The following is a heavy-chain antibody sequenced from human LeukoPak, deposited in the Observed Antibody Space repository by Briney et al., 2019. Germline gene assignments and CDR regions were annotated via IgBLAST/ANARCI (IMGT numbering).Heavy chain of an antibody. D-gene: IGHD3-9*01. CDR3: AREDILTGSFDY. V-gene: IGHV4-39*07. J-gene: IGHJ4*02. Sequence: SETLSLTCTVSGGSITSSSYYWGWIRQPPGKGLEWIGSIYYSGSPYYNPSLKSRVTISVDTSKNQFSLKLSSVTAADTAVYYCAREDILTGSFDYWGQGTLVTVSS. CDR2: IYYSGSP. CDR1: GGSITSSSYY.